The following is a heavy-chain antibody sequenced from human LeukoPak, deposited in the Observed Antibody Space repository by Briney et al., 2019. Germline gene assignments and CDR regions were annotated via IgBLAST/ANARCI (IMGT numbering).Heavy chain of an antibody. CDR1: GFTFSTYW. CDR2: INQDASEV. CDR3: ATDRDNSDWQKRFDS. D-gene: IGHD2-21*02. V-gene: IGHV3-7*01. J-gene: IGHJ4*02. Sequence: GGSLRLFCAASGFTFSTYWMNWYRQAPGKGLEWVGNINQDASEVNYVDSVRGRFTISRDNAKNSLHLQMNSLRAEDTAVYYCATDRDNSDWQKRFDSWGQGTLVTVSS.